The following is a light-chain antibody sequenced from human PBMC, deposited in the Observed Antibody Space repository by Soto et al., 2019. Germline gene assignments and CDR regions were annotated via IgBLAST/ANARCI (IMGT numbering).Light chain of an antibody. Sequence: EIVLTQSPGTLSLSPGERATLSCRASQSVSSNQLAWYQQKPGQAPRLLMYGASSRATGIPDRFSGSGSGTDFTLTISRLGPEDFAVYYCQQYAISWTFGQWTKVEIK. J-gene: IGKJ1*01. CDR2: GAS. V-gene: IGKV3-20*01. CDR3: QQYAISWT. CDR1: QSVSSNQ.